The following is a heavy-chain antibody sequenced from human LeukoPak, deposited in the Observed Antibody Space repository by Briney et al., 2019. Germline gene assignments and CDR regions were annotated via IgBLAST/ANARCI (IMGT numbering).Heavy chain of an antibody. J-gene: IGHJ1*01. D-gene: IGHD6-13*01. CDR3: ARSSIAAAGTSAEYFQH. Sequence: SVKVSCKSSGGTFSSYAISWVRQAPGQGLEWMGRIIPILGIANYAQKFQGRVTITADKSTSTAYMELSSLRSEDTAVYYCARSSIAAAGTSAEYFQHWGQGTLVTVSS. CDR2: IIPILGIA. V-gene: IGHV1-69*04. CDR1: GGTFSSYA.